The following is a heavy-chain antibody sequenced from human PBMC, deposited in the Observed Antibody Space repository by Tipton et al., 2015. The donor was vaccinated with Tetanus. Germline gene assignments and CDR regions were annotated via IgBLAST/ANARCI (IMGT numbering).Heavy chain of an antibody. V-gene: IGHV4-34*01. Sequence: GLVKPSETLSLTCGVSDGSFNAYYWSWIRQTPGKGLEWIGEVNQSGSTKYNPSFNSRAAISVDTSKSQFSLRVRSVTAADTAVYYCARGRTMSGVVAPFVLWGQGTQVTVSS. CDR3: ARGRTMSGVVAPFVL. CDR2: VNQSGST. D-gene: IGHD3-3*01. J-gene: IGHJ4*02. CDR1: DGSFNAYY.